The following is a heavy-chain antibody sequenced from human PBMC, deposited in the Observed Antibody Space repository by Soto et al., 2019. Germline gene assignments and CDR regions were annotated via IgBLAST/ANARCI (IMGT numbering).Heavy chain of an antibody. D-gene: IGHD5-12*01. V-gene: IGHV3-7*01. CDR3: ARRDEWLHKYYYYYMDV. J-gene: IGHJ6*03. CDR1: GFTFSSYW. CDR2: IKQDGSEK. Sequence: GGSLRLSCAASGFTFSSYWMSWVRQAPGKGLEWVANIKQDGSEKYYVDSVKGRFTISRDNAKNSLYLQMNSLRAEDTAVYYCARRDEWLHKYYYYYMDVWGKGTTVTVSS.